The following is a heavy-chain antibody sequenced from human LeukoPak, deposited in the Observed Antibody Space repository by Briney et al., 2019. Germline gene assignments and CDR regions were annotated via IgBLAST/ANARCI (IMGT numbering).Heavy chain of an antibody. CDR3: ARDRDYAFDY. CDR1: GFTFDDYA. CDR2: ISWNSGSI. J-gene: IGHJ4*02. Sequence: GGSLRLSCAASGFTFDDYAMHWVRRAPGKGLEWVSGISWNSGSIGYADSVKGRFTISRDNAKNSLYLQMDSLRDEDTAVYYCARDRDYAFDYWGQGTLVTVSS. D-gene: IGHD4-17*01. V-gene: IGHV3-9*01.